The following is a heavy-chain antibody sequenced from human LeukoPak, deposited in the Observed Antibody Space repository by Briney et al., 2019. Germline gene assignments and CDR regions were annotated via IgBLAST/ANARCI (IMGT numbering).Heavy chain of an antibody. Sequence: PGGSLRLSCAASGFTFSNYAMVWVRQAPGKGLDWVSAMTSDGRTFYADSVRGRVTISRDNSKNTLYLQMNSLGAEDTAEYLCANVGVAAASPPFYLDVWGKGTTVTVSS. V-gene: IGHV3-23*01. CDR1: GFTFSNYA. CDR2: MTSDGRT. CDR3: ANVGVAAASPPFYLDV. J-gene: IGHJ6*03. D-gene: IGHD2-2*01.